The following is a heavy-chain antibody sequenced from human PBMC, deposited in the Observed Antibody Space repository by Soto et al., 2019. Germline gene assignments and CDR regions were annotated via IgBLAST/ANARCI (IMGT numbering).Heavy chain of an antibody. J-gene: IGHJ6*02. V-gene: IGHV1-18*01. D-gene: IGHD3-22*01. CDR1: GYTFSSYA. Sequence: QAQLVQSGAEVKKPGASVRVSCKATGYTFSSYAISWVRQAPGQGLEWLGWISPYSDETQYAQKTQGRVFMTIDRCARTDYLDLRSMRSDDTAVYYCARGGYYDSSGARNYHYYGMNVWGQGTTVTVSS. CDR2: ISPYSDET. CDR3: ARGGYYDSSGARNYHYYGMNV.